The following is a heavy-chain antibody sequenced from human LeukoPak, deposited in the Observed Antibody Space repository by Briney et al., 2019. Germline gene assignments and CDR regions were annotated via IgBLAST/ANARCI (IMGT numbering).Heavy chain of an antibody. CDR2: ISGSGGST. CDR1: GFTFSSYA. CDR3: ARRYCSSTSCWGPTFDY. D-gene: IGHD2-2*01. J-gene: IGHJ4*02. V-gene: IGHV3-23*01. Sequence: GGSLRLSCAASGFTFSSYAMSWVRQAPGKGLEWVSLISGSGGSTYYADSVKGRFTISRDNSKNTLYLQMNSLRAEDTAVYYCARRYCSSTSCWGPTFDYWGQGALVTVST.